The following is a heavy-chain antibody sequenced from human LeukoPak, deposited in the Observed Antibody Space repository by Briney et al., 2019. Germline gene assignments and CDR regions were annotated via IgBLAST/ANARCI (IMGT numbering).Heavy chain of an antibody. Sequence: GSLRLSCAASGFTFSSYGMHWVRQAPGKGLEWVAFIRYDGSNKYYADSVKGRFTISRDNSKNTLYLQMNSLRAEDTAVYYCAKDRRLAARPGYMDVWGKGTTVTVSS. J-gene: IGHJ6*03. D-gene: IGHD6-6*01. V-gene: IGHV3-30*02. CDR3: AKDRRLAARPGYMDV. CDR2: IRYDGSNK. CDR1: GFTFSSYG.